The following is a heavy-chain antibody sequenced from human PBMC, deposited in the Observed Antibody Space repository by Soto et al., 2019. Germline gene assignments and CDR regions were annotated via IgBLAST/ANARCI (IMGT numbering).Heavy chain of an antibody. CDR3: ARAAPSGYVVDI. Sequence: QVQLVQSGAEVKKPGASVKVSCKASGYTLTSYDINWVRQATGQGLEWVGWMNPSTGDTGYAQKFQCRGTMTSKASIGTAYMELNSLRSEDTAVYYCARAAPSGYVVDIWGQGTLVTVSS. J-gene: IGHJ4*02. D-gene: IGHD3-22*01. CDR1: GYTLTSYD. V-gene: IGHV1-8*01. CDR2: MNPSTGDT.